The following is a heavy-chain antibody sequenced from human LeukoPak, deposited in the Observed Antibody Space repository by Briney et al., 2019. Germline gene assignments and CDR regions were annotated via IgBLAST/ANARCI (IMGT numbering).Heavy chain of an antibody. D-gene: IGHD6-19*01. CDR1: GGSIRSSSYY. CDR2: IYYSGST. CDR3: ARQVVAVAGTGYFDY. Sequence: SETLSLTCTVSGGSIRSSSYYRGWIRQPPGKGLEWIGSIYYSGSTYYNASLKSRGTISVDTSKNQFSLKLNSVTAADTAVYFCARQVVAVAGTGYFDYWGQGTLVTVSS. V-gene: IGHV4-39*01. J-gene: IGHJ4*02.